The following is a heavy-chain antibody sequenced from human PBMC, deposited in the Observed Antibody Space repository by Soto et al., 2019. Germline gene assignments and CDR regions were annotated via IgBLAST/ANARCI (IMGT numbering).Heavy chain of an antibody. CDR1: RFTFSAYA. CDR3: ARQDYSTTWYLKY. CDR2: ISGSGDAT. Sequence: EMQLLESGGGVVQPGGSLRLSCAASRFTFSAYAMSWVRQAPGKGLEWVSVISGSGDATYYADSVKGRFTISRDNSKNTLYLQMNSLRAEDTAVYYCARQDYSTTWYLKYWGQGTLVTVSS. J-gene: IGHJ4*02. D-gene: IGHD6-13*01. V-gene: IGHV3-23*01.